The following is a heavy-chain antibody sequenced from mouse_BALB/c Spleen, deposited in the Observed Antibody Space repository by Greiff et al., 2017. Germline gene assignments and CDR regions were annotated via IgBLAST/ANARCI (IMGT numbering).Heavy chain of an antibody. CDR1: GFTFSSYT. CDR3: TREGDGYYYAMDY. CDR2: ISSGGSYT. J-gene: IGHJ4*01. V-gene: IGHV5-6-4*01. Sequence: EVKVVESGGGLVKPGGSLKLSCAASGFTFSSYTMSWVRQTPEKRLEWVATISSGGSYTYYPDSVKGRFTISRDNAKNTLYLQMSSLKSEDTAMYYCTREGDGYYYAMDYWGQGTSVTVSS.